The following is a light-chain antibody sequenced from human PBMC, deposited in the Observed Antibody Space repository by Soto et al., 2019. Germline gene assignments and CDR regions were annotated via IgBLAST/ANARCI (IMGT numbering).Light chain of an antibody. J-gene: IGLJ2*01. CDR1: SSNIGSNS. V-gene: IGLV1-44*01. CDR2: GNN. Sequence: QSVLTQSPSASGTPGQRVTISCSGSSSNIGSNSVNWYQQLPGTAPKLLMDGNNQRPSGVPDRFSGSKSGTSASLAISGLQSEDEADYYCAAWDGSLNAVVFGGGTKFTVL. CDR3: AAWDGSLNAVV.